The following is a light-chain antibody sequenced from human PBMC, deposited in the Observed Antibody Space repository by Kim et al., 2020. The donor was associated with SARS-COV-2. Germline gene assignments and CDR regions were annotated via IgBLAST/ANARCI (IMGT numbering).Light chain of an antibody. CDR1: SSDIGDYYY. CDR3: SSYTGSSTQV. V-gene: IGLV2-14*03. CDR2: DVS. Sequence: QSTLTQPASVSGSPGQTITISCSGTSSDIGDYYYVSWYQQHPGNATKVMFYDVSKRPSVVSNRFSGSKSGNTASLTISGLQAEDEAAYYCSSYTGSSTQVFGAGTKVTVL. J-gene: IGLJ1*01.